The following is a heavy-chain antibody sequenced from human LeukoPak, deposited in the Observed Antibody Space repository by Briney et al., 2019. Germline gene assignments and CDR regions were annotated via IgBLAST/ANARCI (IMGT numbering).Heavy chain of an antibody. Sequence: SETLSLTCTVSGGSISSGSYYWRWIRQPAGKGLEWIGRIYTSGSTNYNPSLKSRVTISLDTSKNQFSLKLSSVTAADTAVYYCARSSGYVFDYWGQGTLVTVSS. CDR2: IYTSGST. CDR3: ARSSGYVFDY. CDR1: GGSISSGSYY. D-gene: IGHD3-22*01. J-gene: IGHJ4*02. V-gene: IGHV4-61*02.